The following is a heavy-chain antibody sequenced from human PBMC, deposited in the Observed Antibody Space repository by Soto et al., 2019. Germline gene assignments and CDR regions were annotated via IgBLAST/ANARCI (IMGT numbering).Heavy chain of an antibody. J-gene: IGHJ4*02. CDR1: GGSISSGDYY. D-gene: IGHD6-19*01. CDR3: ARGRIAVAVTVAYYFDY. CDR2: IYYSGST. Sequence: QVQLQESGPGLVKPSQTLSLTCTVSGGSISSGDYYWSWIRQPPGKGLEWIGYIYYSGSTYYNPSLKSRFTISVDTSTNQSSLKLSSVTAADTAVYYCARGRIAVAVTVAYYFDYWGQGTLVTVSS. V-gene: IGHV4-30-4*01.